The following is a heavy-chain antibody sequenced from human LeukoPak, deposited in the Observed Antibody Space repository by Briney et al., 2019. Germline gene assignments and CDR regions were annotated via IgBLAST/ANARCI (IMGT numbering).Heavy chain of an antibody. V-gene: IGHV5-10-1*01. J-gene: IGHJ3*02. D-gene: IGHD6-13*01. CDR1: GYSFTSYW. CDR2: IDPSDSYT. CDR3: ARNFGSTEAFDI. Sequence: GESLQISFKGSGYSFTSYWISWVRQMPGKGLEWMGRIDPSDSYTNYSPSFQGHVTISADKSISTAYLQWSSLKASDTAMYYCARNFGSTEAFDIWGQGTMVTVSS.